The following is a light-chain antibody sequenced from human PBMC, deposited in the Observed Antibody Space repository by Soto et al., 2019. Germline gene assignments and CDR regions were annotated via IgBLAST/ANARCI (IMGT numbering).Light chain of an antibody. V-gene: IGKV3-11*01. CDR1: QDITTY. CDR3: QQRSTWPLT. J-gene: IGKJ4*01. CDR2: DTF. Sequence: IVLTQSPASLSVSPGESATLSCRASQDITTYLAWYQQKPGQAPRLIIYDTFNRASGVPDTFSGSGSGTVFTLTISNVAPEDSAIYFCQQRSTWPLTFGGGTKVEIK.